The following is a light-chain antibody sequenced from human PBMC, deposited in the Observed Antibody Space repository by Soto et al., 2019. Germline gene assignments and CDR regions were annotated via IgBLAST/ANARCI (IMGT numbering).Light chain of an antibody. V-gene: IGKV1-39*01. CDR3: QQTYSTVFT. Sequence: DIQMTQSPSSLSASVGDRVTITCRASQTISSSYLNWYQQRPGTAPNLLIYAASSLQSGVPSRFSGSGSGTHFTLTISSLQPEDFATYYCQQTYSTVFTFSPGTKVDIK. CDR2: AAS. CDR1: QTISSSY. J-gene: IGKJ3*01.